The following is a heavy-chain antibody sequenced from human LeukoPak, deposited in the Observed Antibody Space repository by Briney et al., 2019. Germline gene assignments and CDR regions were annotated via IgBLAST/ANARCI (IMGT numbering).Heavy chain of an antibody. J-gene: IGHJ5*02. CDR3: ARDSGTTGEVKFDP. Sequence: SETLSLTCIVSDYSISSGSFWGWIRQPPGKGLEWIGSIYRSGGTYYNPSLKSRVTMSIDTSKNQFSLNLISVTAADTAVYYCARDSGTTGEVKFDPWGQGTLVTVSS. CDR2: IYRSGGT. D-gene: IGHD3-10*01. V-gene: IGHV4-38-2*02. CDR1: DYSISSGSF.